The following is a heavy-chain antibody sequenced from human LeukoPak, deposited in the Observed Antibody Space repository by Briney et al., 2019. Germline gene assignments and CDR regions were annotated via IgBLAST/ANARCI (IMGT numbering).Heavy chain of an antibody. CDR3: ARGTVTMVDY. J-gene: IGHJ4*02. V-gene: IGHV3-66*01. CDR2: IHSGGST. CDR1: GFTVSSNY. D-gene: IGHD3-10*01. Sequence: GSLRLSCAASGFTVSSNYMSWVRQAPGRGLEWVSVIHSGGSTYYADSVKGRFTISRDNSKNTLFLQMNSLRAGDTAVYYCARGTVTMVDYWGQGTLVTVSS.